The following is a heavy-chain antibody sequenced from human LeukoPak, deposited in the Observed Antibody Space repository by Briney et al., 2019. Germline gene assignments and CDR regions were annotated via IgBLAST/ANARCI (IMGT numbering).Heavy chain of an antibody. D-gene: IGHD6-13*01. CDR3: AKDRNRVAAADHCYYYGMDV. Sequence: PGRSLRVSCAASGSTFSSYGMHWVRQAPGKGLEWVAVISYDGSNKYYADSVKGRFTISRDNSKNTLYLQMNSLRAEDTAVYYCAKDRNRVAAADHCYYYGMDVWGQGTTVTVSS. J-gene: IGHJ6*02. CDR1: GSTFSSYG. CDR2: ISYDGSNK. V-gene: IGHV3-30*18.